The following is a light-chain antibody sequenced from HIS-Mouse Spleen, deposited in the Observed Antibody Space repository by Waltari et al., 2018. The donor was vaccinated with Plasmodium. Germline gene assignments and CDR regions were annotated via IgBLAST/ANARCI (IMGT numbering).Light chain of an antibody. CDR1: ALPKQS. Sequence: SYELTQPPSVSVSPGQTARITCPGDALPKQSAYWYQQKSGQAPVLVIYEDSKRPSGLPERFSGSSSGTMATLTISGAQVEDEADYYCYSTDSSGNHRVFGGGTKLTVL. V-gene: IGLV3-10*01. J-gene: IGLJ3*02. CDR2: EDS. CDR3: YSTDSSGNHRV.